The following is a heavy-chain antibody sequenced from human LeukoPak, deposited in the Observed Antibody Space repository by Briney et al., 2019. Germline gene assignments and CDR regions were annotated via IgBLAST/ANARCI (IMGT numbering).Heavy chain of an antibody. CDR1: GFSLSSYA. CDR3: VKGQKEELPLDF. D-gene: IGHD1-7*01. CDR2: ISDSGRST. V-gene: IGHV3-23*01. J-gene: IGHJ4*02. Sequence: GGSLRLSCAVSGFSLSSYAMTWVRQAPGKGLEWVSAISDSGRSTYYADSVKGRFTISRDISKSTLYLQMTSLRAEDTALYYCVKGQKEELPLDFWGQGTLVTVSS.